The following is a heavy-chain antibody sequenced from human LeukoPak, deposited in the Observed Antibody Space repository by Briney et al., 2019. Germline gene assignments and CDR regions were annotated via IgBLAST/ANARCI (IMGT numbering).Heavy chain of an antibody. CDR2: ISYDGSNK. CDR3: ARDAGGGYDYYYYYYMDV. Sequence: GGSLRLSCAASGFTFSSYAMHWVRQAPGKGLEWVAVISYDGSNKYYADSVKGRFTISRDNSKNTLYLQMNSLRAEDTAVYYCARDAGGGYDYYYYYYMDVWGKGTTVTASS. D-gene: IGHD5-12*01. V-gene: IGHV3-30*04. CDR1: GFTFSSYA. J-gene: IGHJ6*03.